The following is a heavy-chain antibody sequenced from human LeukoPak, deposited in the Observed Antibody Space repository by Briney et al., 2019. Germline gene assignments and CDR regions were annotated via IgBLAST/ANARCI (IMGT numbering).Heavy chain of an antibody. CDR3: AKGGGVTGYFDY. J-gene: IGHJ4*02. CDR1: GFTFSSYA. V-gene: IGHV3-23*01. CDR2: IRYSGGST. Sequence: GGSLRLSCAASGFTFSSYAMSWVRQAPGKGLEWVSAIRYSGGSTYYTDSVKGRFTISRDNSKNTLYLQMSSLRAEDTAVYYCAKGGGVTGYFDYWGQGALVTVSS. D-gene: IGHD3-3*01.